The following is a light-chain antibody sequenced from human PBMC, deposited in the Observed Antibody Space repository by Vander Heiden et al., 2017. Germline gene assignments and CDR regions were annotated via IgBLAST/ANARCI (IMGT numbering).Light chain of an antibody. CDR1: QSISSW. CDR3: QQYNSYSGYT. J-gene: IGKJ2*01. CDR2: KTS. V-gene: IGKV1-5*03. Sequence: DIQMTPSPSTLSASIGDRVTITCRASQSISSWLAWYQQKPGKAPKLLIYKTSSLESGVPSRFSGSGSGTEFTLTISSLQPDDFATYYCQQYNSYSGYTFGQGTKLEIK.